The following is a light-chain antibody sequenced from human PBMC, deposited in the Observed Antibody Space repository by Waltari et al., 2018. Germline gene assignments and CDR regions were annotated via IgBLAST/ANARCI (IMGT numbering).Light chain of an antibody. CDR1: QGIRND. CDR2: AAS. Sequence: AIQMTQSPSSLSASVGDRVTTTCPASQGIRNDLGWYQQKPGKAPKLLIYAASSLQSGVPSRFSGSGSGTDFTHTISSLQPEDFATYYCLQDYNYPGTFGQGTKVEIK. J-gene: IGKJ1*01. CDR3: LQDYNYPGT. V-gene: IGKV1-6*01.